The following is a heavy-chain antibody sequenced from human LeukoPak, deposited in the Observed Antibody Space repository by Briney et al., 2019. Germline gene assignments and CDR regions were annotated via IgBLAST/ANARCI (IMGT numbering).Heavy chain of an antibody. J-gene: IGHJ4*02. Sequence: ASVKVSCKAPGYTFPSYYMHWVRQAPGQGLEWMGIINPSGGSTSYAQKFQGRVTMTRDTSTSTVYMELSSLRSEDTAVYYCARDQGSGYTPLYYFDYWGQGTLVTVSS. D-gene: IGHD3-3*01. V-gene: IGHV1-46*03. CDR2: INPSGGST. CDR3: ARDQGSGYTPLYYFDY. CDR1: GYTFPSYY.